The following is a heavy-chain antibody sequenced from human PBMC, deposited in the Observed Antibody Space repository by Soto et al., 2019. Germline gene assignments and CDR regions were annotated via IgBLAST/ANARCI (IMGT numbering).Heavy chain of an antibody. CDR3: ARYFLTDISSSTVRNWFVP. CDR2: ISSSSSYI. V-gene: IGHV3-21*01. D-gene: IGHD6-13*01. Sequence: PGGSLRLSCAASGFTFSSYSMNWVRQAPGKGLEWVSSISSSSSYIYYADSVKGRFTISRDNAKNSLYLQMNSLRAEDTAVYYCARYFLTDISSSTVRNWFVPWGQGTLVTVSS. CDR1: GFTFSSYS. J-gene: IGHJ5*02.